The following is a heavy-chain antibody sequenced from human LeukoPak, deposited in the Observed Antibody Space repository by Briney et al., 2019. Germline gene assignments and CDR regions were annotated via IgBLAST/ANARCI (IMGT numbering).Heavy chain of an antibody. CDR3: ARETYYYGSGSYEPGDFDY. J-gene: IGHJ4*02. V-gene: IGHV1-8*03. Sequence: ASVKVSCKASGYTFTSYDINGVRQATGQGLEWMGWMNPNSGNTGYAQKFQGRVTITRNTSISTAYMELSSLRSEDTAVYYCARETYYYGSGSYEPGDFDYWGQGTLVTVSS. D-gene: IGHD3-10*01. CDR1: GYTFTSYD. CDR2: MNPNSGNT.